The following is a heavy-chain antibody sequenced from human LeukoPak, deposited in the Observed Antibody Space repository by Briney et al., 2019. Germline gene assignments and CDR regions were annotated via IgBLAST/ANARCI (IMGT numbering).Heavy chain of an antibody. CDR2: IKEDGSVK. Sequence: PGGSLRLSCAASGFTFNIYWMSWVRQAPGKGQEWVANIKEDGSVKYYVDSVKGRFTISRDNTKNSLYLQMNSPRVEDTAVYYCARDQNFQQWGQGTLVTVSS. CDR1: GFTFNIYW. V-gene: IGHV3-7*01. J-gene: IGHJ1*01. CDR3: ARDQNFQQ.